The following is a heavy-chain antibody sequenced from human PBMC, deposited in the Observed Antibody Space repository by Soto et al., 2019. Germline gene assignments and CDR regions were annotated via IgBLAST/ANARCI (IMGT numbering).Heavy chain of an antibody. D-gene: IGHD6-19*01. CDR2: IYYSGST. Sequence: SETLSLTCTVSGGSISSSSYYWGWIRQPPGKGLEWIGSIYYSGSTYYNPSLKSRVTISVDTSKNQFSLKLSSVTAADTAVYYCARSSGWLFDYWGQGTLVTVSS. CDR3: ARSSGWLFDY. CDR1: GGSISSSSYY. J-gene: IGHJ4*02. V-gene: IGHV4-39*01.